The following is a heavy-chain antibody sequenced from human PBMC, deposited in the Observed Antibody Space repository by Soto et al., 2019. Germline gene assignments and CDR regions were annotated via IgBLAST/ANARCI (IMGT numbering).Heavy chain of an antibody. D-gene: IGHD6-19*01. Sequence: QVQLVESGGGVVQPGRSLRLSCAASGFTFSSYAMHWVRQAPGKGLEWVAVISYDGSNKYYADSVKGRFTISRDNSKNXXYLQMNSLRAEDTAVYYCARDALNIAVAVGPGMDVWGQGTTVTVSS. CDR3: ARDALNIAVAVGPGMDV. J-gene: IGHJ6*02. CDR1: GFTFSSYA. V-gene: IGHV3-30-3*01. CDR2: ISYDGSNK.